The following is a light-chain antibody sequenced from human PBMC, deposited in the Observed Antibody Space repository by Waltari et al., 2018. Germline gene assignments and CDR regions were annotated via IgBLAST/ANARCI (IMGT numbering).Light chain of an antibody. J-gene: IGLJ1*01. CDR3: CSYAGGTAYV. CDR2: EAT. CDR1: SSDIGPYNF. Sequence: SALTQPASVSGSPGQSITISCTGTSSDIGPYNFVSWYQEYPGKAPKLIIYEATKRPSGVSDRFSASKSGNTASLTISGLQADDEADYSCCSYAGGTAYVFGTGIRVTVL. V-gene: IGLV2-23*01.